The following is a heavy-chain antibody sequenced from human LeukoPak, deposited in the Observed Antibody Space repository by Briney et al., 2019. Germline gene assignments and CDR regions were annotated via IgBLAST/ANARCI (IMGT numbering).Heavy chain of an antibody. CDR2: INPDGSTT. D-gene: IGHD7-27*01. J-gene: IGHJ4*02. CDR3: VRALLGTSDY. Sequence: GGSLRLSCVASGFTFSTYAMSWVRQAPGKGLVWVSRINPDGSTTNYADSVKGRFTISRDNANNMLYLLMNSLRVDDTAVYYCVRALLGTSDYWGQGTLVTVSS. V-gene: IGHV3-74*01. CDR1: GFTFSTYA.